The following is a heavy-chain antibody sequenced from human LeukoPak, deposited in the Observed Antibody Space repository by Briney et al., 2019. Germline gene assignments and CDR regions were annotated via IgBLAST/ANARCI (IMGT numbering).Heavy chain of an antibody. D-gene: IGHD3-10*01. V-gene: IGHV3-11*01. CDR3: ARVPYGSGSYRYYFDY. Sequence: GGSLRLSCAASGFTFSDYYMSWIRQAPGKGLEWVSYISSSGSTIYYADSVKGRSTISRDNAKNSLYLQMNSLRAEDTAVYYCARVPYGSGSYRYYFDYWGQGTLVTVSS. CDR1: GFTFSDYY. J-gene: IGHJ4*02. CDR2: ISSSGSTI.